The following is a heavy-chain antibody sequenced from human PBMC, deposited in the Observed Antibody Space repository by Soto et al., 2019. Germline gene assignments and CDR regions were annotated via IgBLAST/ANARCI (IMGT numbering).Heavy chain of an antibody. D-gene: IGHD3-9*01. CDR1: GFTFSSYW. CDR2: IKQDGSEK. Sequence: EVQLVESGGGLVQPGGSLRLSCAASGFTFSSYWMSWVRQAPGKGLEWVANIKQDGSEKYYVDSVKGRFTISRDNAKNSLYLQMNSLRAEDTAVYYCARAYYDILTGYYDAFDIWGQGTMVTVSS. J-gene: IGHJ3*02. V-gene: IGHV3-7*01. CDR3: ARAYYDILTGYYDAFDI.